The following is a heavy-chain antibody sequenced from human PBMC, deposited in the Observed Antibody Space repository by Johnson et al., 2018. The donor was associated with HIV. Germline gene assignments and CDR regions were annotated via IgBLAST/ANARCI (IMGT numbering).Heavy chain of an antibody. D-gene: IGHD1-26*01. J-gene: IGHJ3*02. CDR3: AREGAWEVRPGAFDI. CDR2: IKQDGSEK. Sequence: EQLVESGGGLVQPGGSLRLSCAASGFTFSSYWMSWVRQAPGKGLEWVANIKQDGSEKYYVDSVKGRFTISRDNAKNSLYLQRNSRRAEDTAVYYCAREGAWEVRPGAFDIWGQGTMVIVSS. CDR1: GFTFSSYW. V-gene: IGHV3-7*01.